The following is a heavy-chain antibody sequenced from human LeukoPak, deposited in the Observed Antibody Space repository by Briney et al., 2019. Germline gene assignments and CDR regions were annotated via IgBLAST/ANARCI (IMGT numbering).Heavy chain of an antibody. J-gene: IGHJ4*02. CDR1: VGSISSYY. CDR3: ARLNSGDDEDRDY. V-gene: IGHV4-59*08. CDR2: IYYSGSA. Sequence: SETLSLTCTVSVGSISSYYWSWIRQPPGKGLEWIGYIYYSGSANYNPSLKSRVTISVDTSKNQFSLKLSSVTAADTAVYYCARLNSGDDEDRDYWGQGTLVTVSS. D-gene: IGHD5-12*01.